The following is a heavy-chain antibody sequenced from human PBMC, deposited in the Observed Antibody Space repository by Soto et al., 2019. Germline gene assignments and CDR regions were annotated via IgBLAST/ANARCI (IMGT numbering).Heavy chain of an antibody. V-gene: IGHV4-39*02. CDR3: ARGLGGGMVRGVIVGYYYYGMDV. Sequence: SETLSLTCTVSGGSILDSTYYWAWLLQSPRKGLEWIGTIFYSGGTFYTTSLKSRVNMSVDTSNKQYTQKMRSVTAANKNENYCARGLGGGMVRGVIVGYYYYGMDVWGQGTTVT. J-gene: IGHJ6*02. CDR2: IFYSGGT. CDR1: GGSILDSTYY. D-gene: IGHD3-10*01.